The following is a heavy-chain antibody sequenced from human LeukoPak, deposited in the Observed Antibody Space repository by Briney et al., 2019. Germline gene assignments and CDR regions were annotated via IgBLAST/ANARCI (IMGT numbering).Heavy chain of an antibody. CDR3: AKSERGYTYGSTDY. Sequence: GGSLRLSCAASGFTFSSYGMHWVRQAPGKGLEWVTFIRYDGGNKYYADSVKGRFTISRDNSKNTLYLQMNSLRAEDTALYYCAKSERGYTYGSTDYWGQGTLVTVSS. CDR1: GFTFSSYG. CDR2: IRYDGGNK. V-gene: IGHV3-30*02. D-gene: IGHD5-18*01. J-gene: IGHJ4*02.